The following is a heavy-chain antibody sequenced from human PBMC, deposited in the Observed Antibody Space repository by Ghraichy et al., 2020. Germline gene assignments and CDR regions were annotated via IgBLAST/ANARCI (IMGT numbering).Heavy chain of an antibody. CDR3: ARQTTAGWFDP. V-gene: IGHV4-59*01. Sequence: SQTLSLTCTVSGGSISSYYWSWIRQPPGKGLEWIGYIYYSGSTNYNPSLKSRVTISVDTSKNQFSLKLSSVTAADTAVYYCARQTTAGWFDPWGQGTLVTVSS. CDR2: IYYSGST. J-gene: IGHJ5*02. D-gene: IGHD4-17*01. CDR1: GGSISSYY.